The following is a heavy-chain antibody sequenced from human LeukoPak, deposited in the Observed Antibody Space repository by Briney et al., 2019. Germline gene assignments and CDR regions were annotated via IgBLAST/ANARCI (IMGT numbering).Heavy chain of an antibody. Sequence: PGGSLRLSCAASGFTFSSYAMSWVRQAPGKGLEWVSAISGSGGSTYYADSVKGRFTISRDNSKNTLYLQMNSLRAEDTAVYYCAKLTYYYDSSGPFDYWGRGTLVTVSS. D-gene: IGHD3-22*01. CDR2: ISGSGGST. CDR3: AKLTYYYDSSGPFDY. CDR1: GFTFSSYA. V-gene: IGHV3-23*01. J-gene: IGHJ4*02.